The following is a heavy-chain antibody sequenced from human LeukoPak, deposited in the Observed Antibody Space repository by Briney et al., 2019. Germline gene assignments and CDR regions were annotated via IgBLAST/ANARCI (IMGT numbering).Heavy chain of an antibody. D-gene: IGHD2-21*01. CDR2: IKQDGSEK. Sequence: GGSLRLSCAASGFTFTNYWMSWVRQAPGKGLEWVANIKQDGSEKKYVDSVKGRFTISRDNGKNSLYLQMNSLRVEDTAVYYCARGFQNFDYWGQGTLVTVSS. V-gene: IGHV3-7*03. CDR3: ARGFQNFDY. J-gene: IGHJ4*02. CDR1: GFTFTNYW.